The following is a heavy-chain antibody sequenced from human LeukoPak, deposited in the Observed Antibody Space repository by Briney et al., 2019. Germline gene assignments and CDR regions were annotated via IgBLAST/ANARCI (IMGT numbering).Heavy chain of an antibody. D-gene: IGHD4/OR15-4a*01. CDR3: ARAGLRAFDI. J-gene: IGHJ3*02. CDR2: IIPSGSTT. CDR1: GFAFDIHG. V-gene: IGHV3-23*01. Sequence: TGGTLRLSCAASGFAFDIHGMNWVRQAPGKGLEWVSGIIPSGSTTYYADSVKGRFTISRDNSKNTVYLQINSLRAEDTAVYYCARAGLRAFDIWGQGTMVTVSS.